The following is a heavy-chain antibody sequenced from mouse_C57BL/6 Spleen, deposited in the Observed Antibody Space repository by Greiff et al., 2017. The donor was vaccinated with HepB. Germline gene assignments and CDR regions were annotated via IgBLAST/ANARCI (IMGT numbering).Heavy chain of an antibody. V-gene: IGHV10-1*01. J-gene: IGHJ4*01. CDR2: IRSKSNNYAT. Sequence: EVQGVESGGGLVQPKGSLKLSCAASGFSFNTYAMNWVRQAPGKGLEWVARIRSKSNNYATYYADSVKDRFTISRDDSESMLYLQMNNLKTEDTAMYYCVRAAYYILDYWGQGTSVTVSS. CDR1: GFSFNTYA. CDR3: VRAAYYILDY.